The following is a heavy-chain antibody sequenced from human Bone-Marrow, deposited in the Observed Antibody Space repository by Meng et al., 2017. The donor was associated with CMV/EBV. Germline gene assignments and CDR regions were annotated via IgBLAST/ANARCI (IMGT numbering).Heavy chain of an antibody. Sequence: QVQRVKSGAEMKKPGASVKVSCTTSGFTFSDYYIHWVRQAPGQGLEWMGWVNSNNDATNYARKFQGRVSMTRDTSISTAHMELSRLMSDDTAVYYCVRSSGWSLFDYWGQGTLVTVSS. CDR3: VRSSGWSLFDY. CDR2: VNSNNDAT. J-gene: IGHJ4*02. D-gene: IGHD6-19*01. V-gene: IGHV1-2*02. CDR1: GFTFSDYY.